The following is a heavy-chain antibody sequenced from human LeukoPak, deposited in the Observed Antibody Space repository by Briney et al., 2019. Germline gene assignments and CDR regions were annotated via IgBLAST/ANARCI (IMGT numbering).Heavy chain of an antibody. CDR2: ISGSGGST. CDR1: GFTFSNYA. J-gene: IGHJ4*02. Sequence: GGSLRLSCAASGFTFSNYAMSWVRQAPGKGLEWVSAISGSGGSTYYADSVKGRFTISRDNSKNTLYLQMNSLRAEDTAVYYCAKASGAYYYDSSGYSPFDYWGQGTLVTVSS. D-gene: IGHD3-22*01. V-gene: IGHV3-23*01. CDR3: AKASGAYYYDSSGYSPFDY.